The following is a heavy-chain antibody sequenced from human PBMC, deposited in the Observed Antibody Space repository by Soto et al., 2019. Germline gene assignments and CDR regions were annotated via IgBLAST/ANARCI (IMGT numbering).Heavy chain of an antibody. CDR1: GYTFTTYY. V-gene: IGHV1-46*01. CDR3: ARLGGEIGTAVEP. Sequence: QGQLVQSGAEVKKPGASVKVSCKASGYTFTTYYIHWMRQAPGQGLEWMGMFNPYTGGTRYAHKFQGRVTMTGDTAKSTGYMELSRLGSDDPAVDYCARLGGEIGTAVEPRGQGTLVTVSS. D-gene: IGHD3-16*01. J-gene: IGHJ5*02. CDR2: FNPYTGGT.